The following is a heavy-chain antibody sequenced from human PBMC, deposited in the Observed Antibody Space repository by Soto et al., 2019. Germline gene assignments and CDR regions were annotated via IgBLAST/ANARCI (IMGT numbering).Heavy chain of an antibody. CDR3: ARIDQVPNNDYYYFYMDV. CDR2: ISSSGMTI. V-gene: IGHV3-48*02. J-gene: IGHJ6*03. Sequence: EVQLVESGGGLVQPGGSLRLSCEASGFSFSTYSMNWVRQAPGKGLEWVSYISSSGMTIYYADSVKGRLTISRDNAKNSLYLQMHSLRDEDTAIYFCARIDQVPNNDYYYFYMDVWGTGTTVTVS. CDR1: GFSFSTYS. D-gene: IGHD2-2*01.